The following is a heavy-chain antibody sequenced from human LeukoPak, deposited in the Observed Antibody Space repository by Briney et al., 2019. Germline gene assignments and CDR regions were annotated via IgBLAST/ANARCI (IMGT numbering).Heavy chain of an antibody. CDR3: AGSYNWSDDFDY. Sequence: SETLSLTCTVSGGSISNYYWSWIRQPPGKGLEWIGYIYYSGTTNYNPSLKSRVTISVDTSKNQLSLKLNSVTAADTAVYYCAGSYNWSDDFDYWGPGTLVTVSS. J-gene: IGHJ4*02. V-gene: IGHV4-59*01. D-gene: IGHD1-1*01. CDR1: GGSISNYY. CDR2: IYYSGTT.